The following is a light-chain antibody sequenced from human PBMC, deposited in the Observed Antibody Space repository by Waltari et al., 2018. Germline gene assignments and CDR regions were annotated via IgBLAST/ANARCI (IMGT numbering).Light chain of an antibody. CDR2: KAN. J-gene: IGLJ3*02. CDR1: SGSLSTTSY. CDR3: ALYMGSGIWV. Sequence: QTVVTQEPSLSVSPGGTVTLTRALSSGSLSTTSYPTWYQQTPGQAPRTLVYKANARSSGVPDRFSGSILGNTAALTITGAQADDESDYYCALYMGSGIWVFGGGTRLTVL. V-gene: IGLV8-61*01.